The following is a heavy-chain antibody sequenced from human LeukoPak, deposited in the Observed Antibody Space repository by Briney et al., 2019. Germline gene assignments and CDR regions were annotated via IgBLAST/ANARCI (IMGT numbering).Heavy chain of an antibody. D-gene: IGHD3-16*02. V-gene: IGHV1-69*13. CDR1: GGTFSSYA. Sequence: SVKVSCKASGGTFSSYAISWVRQAPGQGLEWMGGIIPIFGTANYAQKFQGRVTITADESTSTAYMELSSLRSEDTAVYYCARGVFGDYVWGSYRSPYYFDYWGQGTLVTVSS. J-gene: IGHJ4*02. CDR2: IIPIFGTA. CDR3: ARGVFGDYVWGSYRSPYYFDY.